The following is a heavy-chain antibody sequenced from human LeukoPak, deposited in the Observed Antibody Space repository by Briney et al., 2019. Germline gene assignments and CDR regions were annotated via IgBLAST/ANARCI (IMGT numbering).Heavy chain of an antibody. D-gene: IGHD6-19*01. CDR2: ISSSSSYI. J-gene: IGHJ4*02. CDR1: GGSISSSS. Sequence: ETLSLTCTVSGGSISSSSYYWGWIRQPPGKGLEWVSSISSSSSYIYYADSVKGRFTISRDNAKNSLYLQMNSLRAEDTAVYYCASEWSGYSSFLYYFDYWGQGTLVTVSS. CDR3: ASEWSGYSSFLYYFDY. V-gene: IGHV3-21*01.